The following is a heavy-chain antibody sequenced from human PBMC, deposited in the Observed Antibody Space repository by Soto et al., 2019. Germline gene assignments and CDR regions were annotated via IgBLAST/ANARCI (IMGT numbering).Heavy chain of an antibody. CDR3: ARAPLYYYGSGIID. CDR1: GFTFSSYG. Sequence: QVQLVESGGGVVQPGRSLRLSCAASGFTFSSYGMHWVRQAPGKGLEWVAVIWYDGSNKYYADSVKGRFTISRDNSKNTRYLKMNSLRAEDTDVYYCARAPLYYYGSGIIDWGQGTLVTVSS. J-gene: IGHJ4*02. CDR2: IWYDGSNK. V-gene: IGHV3-33*01. D-gene: IGHD3-10*01.